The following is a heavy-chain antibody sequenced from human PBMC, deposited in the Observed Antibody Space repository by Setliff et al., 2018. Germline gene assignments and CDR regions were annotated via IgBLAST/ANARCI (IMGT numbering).Heavy chain of an antibody. V-gene: IGHV4-39*01. Sequence: LSLTCTVSNGSISSGNYFWGWIRQPPGKGLEWMGSIFYTGSTYYSPSLKSRVTMSIDTSKNQFSLKLSSVTAADTAVYYCARHFRSSKVQFLEYLTDYYFDSWGQGTLVTVSS. CDR1: NGSISSGNYF. D-gene: IGHD3-3*01. J-gene: IGHJ4*02. CDR2: IFYTGST. CDR3: ARHFRSSKVQFLEYLTDYYFDS.